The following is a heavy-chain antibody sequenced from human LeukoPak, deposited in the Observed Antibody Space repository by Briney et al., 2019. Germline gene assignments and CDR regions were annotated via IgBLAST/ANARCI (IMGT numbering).Heavy chain of an antibody. Sequence: GGSLRLSCAASGFTFSSYGMHWVRQAPGKGLEYVSAISSNGGSTYYANSVKGRFTISRDKSKNTLYLQMGSLRAEDMAVYYCARGRISYVVVALDYWGQGTLVTVSS. J-gene: IGHJ4*02. CDR1: GFTFSSYG. CDR3: ARGRISYVVVALDY. CDR2: ISSNGGST. D-gene: IGHD2-15*01. V-gene: IGHV3-64*01.